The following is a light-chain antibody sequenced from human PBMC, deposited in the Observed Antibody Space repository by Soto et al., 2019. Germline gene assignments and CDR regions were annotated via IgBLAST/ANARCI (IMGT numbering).Light chain of an antibody. J-gene: IGLJ2*01. CDR3: QSYDSSI. V-gene: IGLV6-57*02. CDR2: EDN. Sequence: NFMLTQPHSVSESPGQTVSISCTGSSGSIASNYVQWYQQRPGSAPTTVIYEDNQRPSGVPERFSGSIDSSSNSASLTISGLKTEDEADYYWQSYDSSIFGGGTKLTVL. CDR1: SGSIASNY.